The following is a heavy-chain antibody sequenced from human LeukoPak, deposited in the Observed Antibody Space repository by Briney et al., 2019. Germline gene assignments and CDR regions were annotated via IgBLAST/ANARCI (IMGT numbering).Heavy chain of an antibody. CDR1: GASISSSSYS. Sequence: PSETQSLTCTVAGASISSSSYSWGWIRQPPGKGLEWIGEINHSGSTNYNPSLKSRVTISVDTSKNQFSLKLSSVTAADTAVYYCAYRYYYGMDVWGQGTTVTVSS. CDR2: INHSGST. CDR3: AYRYYYGMDV. J-gene: IGHJ6*02. D-gene: IGHD3-16*02. V-gene: IGHV4-39*07.